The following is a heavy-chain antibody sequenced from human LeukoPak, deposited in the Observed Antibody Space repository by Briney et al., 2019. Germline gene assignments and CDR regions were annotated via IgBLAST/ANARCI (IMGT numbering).Heavy chain of an antibody. CDR2: IIPIFGTA. V-gene: IGHV1-69*06. Sequence: SVTLSCKAFGGTFSSYAISWVRQAPGQRLEWMGGIIPIFGTANYAQKFQGRVTITGDKSTSTAYMELSSLRSEDTAVYYCARISPPHPSNPYGNWFDPWGQGTPVTVSS. D-gene: IGHD4-11*01. CDR3: ARISPPHPSNPYGNWFDP. CDR1: GGTFSSYA. J-gene: IGHJ5*02.